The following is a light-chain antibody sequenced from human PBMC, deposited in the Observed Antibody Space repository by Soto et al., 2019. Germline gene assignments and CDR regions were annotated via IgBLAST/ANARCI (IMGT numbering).Light chain of an antibody. CDR1: QSISSW. J-gene: IGKJ1*01. V-gene: IGKV1-5*01. CDR2: DAS. CDR3: QQYNSYPRT. Sequence: DIQITQSPSTLSASVGDRVTITCRASQSISSWLAWYQQKPVKAPKLLIYDASSLESGVPSRFSGSGSGTEFTLTISSLQPDDFANYYCQQYNSYPRTFGQGTKVDIK.